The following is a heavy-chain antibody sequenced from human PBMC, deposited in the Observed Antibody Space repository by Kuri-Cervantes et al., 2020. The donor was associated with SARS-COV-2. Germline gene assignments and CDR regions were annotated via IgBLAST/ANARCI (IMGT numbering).Heavy chain of an antibody. V-gene: IGHV1-46*01. CDR2: INPSGGST. CDR1: GYTFTSYY. Sequence: ASVKVSCKASGYTFTSYYMHWVRQAPGQGLEWMGIINPSGGSTSYAQKFQGRVTMTRDTSKNQFSLKLSSVTAADTAVYYCARQAGEFLWGWFDPWGQGNLVHVAS. J-gene: IGHJ5*02. CDR3: ARQAGEFLWGWFDP. D-gene: IGHD3-10*01.